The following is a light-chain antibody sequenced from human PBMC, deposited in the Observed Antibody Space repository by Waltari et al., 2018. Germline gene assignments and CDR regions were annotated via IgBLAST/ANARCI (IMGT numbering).Light chain of an antibody. J-gene: IGKJ4*01. CDR1: QIITNNY. CDR3: PQYANSPLT. Sequence: EIVLTQSPGAMSLSPGGRATLSCRATQIITNNYLSWYQQKPGQAPRLLIFGASNRAPGSPDRFSGSGSGTDFTLTIYGLEPEDSAVYYCPQYANSPLTFGGGATVAIK. V-gene: IGKV3-20*01. CDR2: GAS.